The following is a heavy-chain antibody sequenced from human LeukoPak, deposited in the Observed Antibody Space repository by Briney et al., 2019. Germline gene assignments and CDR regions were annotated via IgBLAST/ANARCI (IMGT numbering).Heavy chain of an antibody. CDR2: IYYSGST. V-gene: IGHV4-59*08. D-gene: IGHD6-13*01. Sequence: PSETLSLTCTVSGGSISPYFWSWIRQPPGKGLEWIGFIYYSGSTNYNPSLKSRVTISVDTSKKQFSLRLSSVTAADTAVYYCARHMSRAADGSFDNWGQGTLVTVPS. J-gene: IGHJ4*02. CDR3: ARHMSRAADGSFDN. CDR1: GGSISPYF.